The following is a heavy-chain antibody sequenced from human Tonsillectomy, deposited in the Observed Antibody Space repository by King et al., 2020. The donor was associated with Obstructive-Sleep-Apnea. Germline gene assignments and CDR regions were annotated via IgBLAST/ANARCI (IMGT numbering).Heavy chain of an antibody. CDR1: GGSISGGDYY. CDR2: IYYSGST. D-gene: IGHD6-13*01. Sequence: QLQESGPGLVKPSQTLSLTCTVSGGSISGGDYYWSWIRQPPGKGLEWIGYIYYSGSTYYNPSLKSRVTISVDTSKNQFSLKLSSVTAADTAVYYCARDRLAAAGQNWYFDLWGRGTLVTVSS. J-gene: IGHJ2*01. V-gene: IGHV4-30-4*01. CDR3: ARDRLAAAGQNWYFDL.